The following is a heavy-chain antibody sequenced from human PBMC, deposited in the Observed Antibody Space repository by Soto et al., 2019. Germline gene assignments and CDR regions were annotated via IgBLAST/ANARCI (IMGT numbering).Heavy chain of an antibody. V-gene: IGHV4-59*01. CDR2: IYYSGST. CDR1: GGSISSYY. D-gene: IGHD2-21*01. CDR3: ARRWGGTFDY. J-gene: IGHJ4*02. Sequence: SSETLSLTCTFSGGSISSYYWSWFRQPPGKGLEWIGYIYYSGSTNYNPSLKSRVTISVDTSKNQFSLKLSSVTAADTAVYYCARRWGGTFDYWGQGTLVTVSS.